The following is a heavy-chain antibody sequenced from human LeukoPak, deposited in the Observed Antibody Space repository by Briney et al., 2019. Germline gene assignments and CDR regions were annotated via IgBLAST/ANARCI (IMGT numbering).Heavy chain of an antibody. J-gene: IGHJ6*04. V-gene: IGHV3-7*03. CDR2: IHQDGLEK. CDR1: GFNFRTYW. Sequence: QPGGSLRLSCAASGFNFRTYWMTWVRQAPGKGLEWVANIHQDGLEKYYVASVTGRFAISRDNGENSVSLQMNTLRAEDTAIYYCARAYTVTSNSYYAMDVWGKGTTVTVSS. D-gene: IGHD4-17*01. CDR3: ARAYTVTSNSYYAMDV.